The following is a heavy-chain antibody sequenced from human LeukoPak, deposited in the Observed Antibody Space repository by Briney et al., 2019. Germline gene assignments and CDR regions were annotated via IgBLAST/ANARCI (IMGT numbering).Heavy chain of an antibody. D-gene: IGHD6-13*01. Sequence: GGSLRLSCAASEFTFSNYGMHWVRQAPGKGLEWVAFIRYDGSNKYYADSVKGRFTISRDNSKNTLYVQMNSLRAEDTAMNYRAKDWDRSSWYIDYWGQGTLVTVSS. CDR1: EFTFSNYG. CDR2: IRYDGSNK. CDR3: AKDWDRSSWYIDY. V-gene: IGHV3-30*02. J-gene: IGHJ4*02.